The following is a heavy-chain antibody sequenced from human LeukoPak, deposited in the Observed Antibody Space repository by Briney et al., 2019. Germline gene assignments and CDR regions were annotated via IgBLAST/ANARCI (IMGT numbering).Heavy chain of an antibody. Sequence: GASVKVSCKVSGYTLTELSMHWVRQAPGKGLEWMGWISPNSGGTNYVQKFQGRVTMTRDTSISTAYMELTRLTSDDTAMYYCARAGEEYTSTWYGAYWGQGTLVTVSS. V-gene: IGHV1-2*02. J-gene: IGHJ4*02. CDR3: ARAGEEYTSTWYGAY. CDR2: ISPNSGGT. CDR1: GYTLTELS. D-gene: IGHD6-13*01.